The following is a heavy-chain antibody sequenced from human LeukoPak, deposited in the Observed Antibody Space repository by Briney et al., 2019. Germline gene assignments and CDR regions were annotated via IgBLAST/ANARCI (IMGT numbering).Heavy chain of an antibody. CDR1: GDSISSYY. D-gene: IGHD1-26*01. J-gene: IGHJ5*02. CDR3: ARGIIVGATWGENYNCFDP. V-gene: IGHV4-59*01. Sequence: SETLSLTCTVSGDSISSYYWSWIRRPPGKGLEWIGYMYYSGSTNYNPSLKSRVTISVDTSKNQFSLKLSSVIAADTAVYYCARGIIVGATWGENYNCFDPWGQGTLVTVSS. CDR2: MYYSGST.